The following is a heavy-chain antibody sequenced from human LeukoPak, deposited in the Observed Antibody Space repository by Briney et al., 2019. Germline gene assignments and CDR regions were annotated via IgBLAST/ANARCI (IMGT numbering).Heavy chain of an antibody. CDR3: ARGSVVRGVIHFDY. Sequence: SETLSLTCTVSGGSISSGGYYWSWIRQHPGKGLEWIGYIYYSGSTYYNPSLKSRATISVDTSKNQFSLKLSSVTAADTAVYYCARGSVVRGVIHFDYWGQGTLVTVSS. CDR1: GGSISSGGYY. CDR2: IYYSGST. V-gene: IGHV4-31*03. J-gene: IGHJ4*02. D-gene: IGHD3-10*01.